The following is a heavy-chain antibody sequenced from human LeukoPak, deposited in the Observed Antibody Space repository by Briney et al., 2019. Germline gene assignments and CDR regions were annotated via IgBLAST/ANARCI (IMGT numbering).Heavy chain of an antibody. J-gene: IGHJ4*02. D-gene: IGHD3-10*01. Sequence: PGGSLRLSCAASGFTFSSYSMNWVRQAPGKGLGWVSSISSSSSYIYYADSVKGRFTISRDNAKNSLYLQMNSLRAEDTAVYYCARDQGSGSYYNALFDYWGQGTLVTVSS. CDR3: ARDQGSGSYYNALFDY. V-gene: IGHV3-21*01. CDR2: ISSSSSYI. CDR1: GFTFSSYS.